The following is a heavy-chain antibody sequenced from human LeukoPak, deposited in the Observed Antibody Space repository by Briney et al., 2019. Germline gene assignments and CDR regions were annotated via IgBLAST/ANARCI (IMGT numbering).Heavy chain of an antibody. CDR1: GGSISSSSYY. Sequence: SETLSLTCTVSGGSISSSSYYWGWIRQPPGKGLGWIGSIYYSGSTYYNPSLKSRVTISVDTSKNQLSLKLSSVTAADTAVYYCARKYCSSTCCYYAYWGQGTLVTVSS. CDR2: IYYSGST. J-gene: IGHJ4*02. V-gene: IGHV4-39*01. CDR3: ARKYCSSTCCYYAY. D-gene: IGHD2-2*01.